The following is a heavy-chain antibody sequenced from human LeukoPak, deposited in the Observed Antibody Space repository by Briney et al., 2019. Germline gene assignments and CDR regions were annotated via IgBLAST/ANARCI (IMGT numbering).Heavy chain of an antibody. CDR3: ARNYYGSGSPYGHYGMDV. V-gene: IGHV4-59*01. J-gene: IGHJ6*02. CDR1: GGSISSYY. D-gene: IGHD3-10*01. CDR2: IYYSGST. Sequence: PSETLSLTCTVSGGSISSYYWSWIRQPPGKGLEWIGYIYYSGSTNYNPSLKSRVTISVDTSKNQFSLKLSSVTAADTAVYYCARNYYGSGSPYGHYGMDVWGQGTTVTVSS.